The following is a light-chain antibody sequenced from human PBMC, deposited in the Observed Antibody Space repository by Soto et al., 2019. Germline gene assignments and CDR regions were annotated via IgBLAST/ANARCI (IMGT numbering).Light chain of an antibody. J-gene: IGKJ2*01. CDR2: GSS. CDR3: HQYGSSPPYT. Sequence: EVVLTQSPGTLSLSPGERATLSCRASENVSNNYLAWYQQKPGQAPRLLIFGSSDRAAGIQDRFSGSGSGTDFTLTISRLEPEDFAVYYCHQYGSSPPYTFGQGTKLEIK. V-gene: IGKV3-20*01. CDR1: ENVSNNY.